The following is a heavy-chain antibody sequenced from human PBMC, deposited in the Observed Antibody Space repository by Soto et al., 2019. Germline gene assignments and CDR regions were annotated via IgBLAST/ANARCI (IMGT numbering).Heavy chain of an antibody. V-gene: IGHV3-48*01. CDR3: ARPTYYYDSSGPPPY. J-gene: IGHJ4*02. Sequence: GSLRLSCVASGFSVSSNYMSWVRQAPGKGLEWVSYISSSSSTIFYTDSVKGRFTVSRDNAKNSLYLQMNSLRAEDTVFYYCARPTYYYDSSGPPPYGGQGTLVTVSS. CDR2: ISSSSSTI. CDR1: GFSVSSNY. D-gene: IGHD3-22*01.